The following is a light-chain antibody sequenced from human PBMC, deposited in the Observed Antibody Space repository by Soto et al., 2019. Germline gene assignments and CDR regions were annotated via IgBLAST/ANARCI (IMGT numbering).Light chain of an antibody. J-gene: IGLJ1*01. Sequence: QLVLTQSPSASASLGASVKLTCTLSSGHSSNAIAWHQQQPNKGPRYLMKLKSDGSHLKGDGIPDRFSGSSSGAERYLAISSLQSEHHSYSYSQPSDAATHTHLFATGTTLTVL. CDR1: SGHSSNA. CDR2: LKSDGSH. V-gene: IGLV4-69*01. CDR3: QPSDAATHTHL.